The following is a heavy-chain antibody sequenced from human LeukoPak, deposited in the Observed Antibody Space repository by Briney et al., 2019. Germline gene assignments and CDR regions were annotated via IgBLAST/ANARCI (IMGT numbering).Heavy chain of an antibody. D-gene: IGHD6-13*01. CDR1: GFTFSSYA. J-gene: IGHJ4*02. CDR3: VKGPQSSSWYFWVY. V-gene: IGHV3-64D*06. Sequence: GGSPRVSCSPPGFTFSSYAMYWGREAPGEGLEYVSAISSKGGSTYYADSVKGRFTISRDNSKNTLYLQMSSLRAEDTAVYYCVKGPQSSSWYFWVYWGQGTLVTVSS. CDR2: ISSKGGST.